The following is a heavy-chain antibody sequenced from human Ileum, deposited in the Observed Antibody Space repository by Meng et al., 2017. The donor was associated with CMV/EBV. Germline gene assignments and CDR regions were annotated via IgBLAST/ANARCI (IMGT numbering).Heavy chain of an antibody. Sequence: GSLRLSCAVYGASFSDYFWNWFRQTPGKGLEWIGEVHFGGSAVYNSSLKSRLTISMDASKNQFSLSLNPVTAADTAVYYCARQGKPHVWRYFDLWGLGTLVTVSS. CDR2: VHFGGSA. V-gene: IGHV4-34*01. CDR1: GASFSDYF. D-gene: IGHD1-1*01. CDR3: ARQGKPHVWRYFDL. J-gene: IGHJ2*01.